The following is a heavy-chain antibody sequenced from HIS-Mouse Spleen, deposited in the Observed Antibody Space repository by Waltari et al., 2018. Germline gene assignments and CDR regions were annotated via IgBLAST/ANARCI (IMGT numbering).Heavy chain of an antibody. D-gene: IGHD3-22*01. J-gene: IGHJ4*02. V-gene: IGHV1-18*01. CDR3: ARVTTMIVVVILDY. CDR2: ISAYNGNT. CDR1: VSTFTSYV. Sequence: QVQLLQSGAEWKKPGASVKVSCRASVSTFTSYVLSCVLQAPGQGLEWMGWISAYNGNTNYAQKLQGRVTMTTDTSTSTAYMELRSLRSDDTAVYYCARVTTMIVVVILDYWGQGTLVTVSS.